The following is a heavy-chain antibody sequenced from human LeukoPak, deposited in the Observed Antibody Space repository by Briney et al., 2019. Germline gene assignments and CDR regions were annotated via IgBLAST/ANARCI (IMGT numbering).Heavy chain of an antibody. Sequence: GGSLRLSCAASGFTFNNYAMSWVRQAPGKGLEWLSGISASGGSTYYADSVKGRFYISRDNSRNTLSLQMNSLRAGDTAVYYCAKGATYSSTFAFDYWGQETLVIVSS. J-gene: IGHJ4*02. CDR1: GFTFNNYA. V-gene: IGHV3-23*01. D-gene: IGHD6-13*01. CDR2: ISASGGST. CDR3: AKGATYSSTFAFDY.